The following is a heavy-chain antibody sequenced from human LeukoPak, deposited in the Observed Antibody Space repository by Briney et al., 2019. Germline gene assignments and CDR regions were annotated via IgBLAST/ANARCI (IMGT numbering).Heavy chain of an antibody. CDR1: GFTFSSYG. CDR3: AKDGVLAVTTPFDY. J-gene: IGHJ4*02. CDR2: ISGSGGST. Sequence: PGGTLRLSCAASGFTFSSYGMSWVRQAPGKGLEWVSAISGSGGSTYYADSVKGRFTISRDNSKNTLYLQMNSLRAEDTAVYYCAKDGVLAVTTPFDYWGQGTLVTVSS. V-gene: IGHV3-23*01. D-gene: IGHD2-21*02.